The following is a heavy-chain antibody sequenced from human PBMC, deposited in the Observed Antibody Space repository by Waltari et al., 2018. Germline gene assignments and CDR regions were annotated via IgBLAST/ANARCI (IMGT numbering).Heavy chain of an antibody. D-gene: IGHD3-10*01. J-gene: IGHJ4*02. CDR3: ARDKADYGSGTLDY. CDR2: INPNSGGT. V-gene: IGHV1-2*06. CDR1: GYNFTGHY. Sequence: QVQLVQSGAEVKKPGASVKVSCKDSGYNFTGHYMHWVLPAPGQGLEWMGRINPNSGGTNYAQKFQGRVTMTRDTSISTAYMELSRLRSDDTAVYYCARDKADYGSGTLDYWGQGTLVTVSS.